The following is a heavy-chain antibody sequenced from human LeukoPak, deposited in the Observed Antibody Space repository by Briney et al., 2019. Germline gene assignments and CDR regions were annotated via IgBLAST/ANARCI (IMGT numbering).Heavy chain of an antibody. J-gene: IGHJ4*02. CDR2: NIPIFCTA. D-gene: IGHD6-13*01. V-gene: IGHV1-69*05. Sequence: NIPIFCTATYAQKFQGTVTINTDESTSTAYMQLSSLRSEDTAVYYCARVSIAAAGTLDYWGQGTLVTVPS. CDR3: ARVSIAAAGTLDY.